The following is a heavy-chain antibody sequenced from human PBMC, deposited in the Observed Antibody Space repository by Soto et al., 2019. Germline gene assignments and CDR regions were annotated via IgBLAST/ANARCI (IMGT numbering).Heavy chain of an antibody. CDR2: ISAHNGNT. CDR3: ERGRYGDY. Sequence: QVHLVQSGAEVKKPGASVKVSCKASGYTFTSYGITWVRQAPGQGLEWMGWISAHNGNTDYAQKLQGRVIVTRDTSTSTAYMELSILRSEDTGGYYCERGRYGDYWGQGALVTVSS. V-gene: IGHV1-18*01. J-gene: IGHJ4*02. D-gene: IGHD1-1*01. CDR1: GYTFTSYG.